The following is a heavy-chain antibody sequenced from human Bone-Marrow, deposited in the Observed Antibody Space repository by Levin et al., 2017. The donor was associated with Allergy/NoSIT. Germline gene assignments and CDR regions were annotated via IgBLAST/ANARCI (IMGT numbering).Heavy chain of an antibody. V-gene: IGHV3-33*01. Sequence: LSLTCAASGFTFTDYGMHWVRPAPGKGLEWAALIWYDGSNKYYAESVQGRFTISRDNSKNTLYLQMNSLRAEEKDVYYGARGYCSSTNGDSSLDLWGQGTLVTVSS. J-gene: IGHJ5*02. CDR3: ARGYCSSTNGDSSLDL. CDR1: GFTFTDYG. D-gene: IGHD2-2*01. CDR2: IWYDGSNK.